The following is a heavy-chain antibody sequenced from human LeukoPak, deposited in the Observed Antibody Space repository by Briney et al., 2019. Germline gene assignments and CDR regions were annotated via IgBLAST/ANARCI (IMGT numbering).Heavy chain of an antibody. V-gene: IGHV3-21*04. Sequence: GGSLRLSCAASGFTFSSYSMNWVRQAPGKGLEWVSSISSSSSYIYYADSVKGRFTISRDNAKNSLYLQMNSLRAEDTAVYYCARDRYPSVLPQNWFDPWGQGTLVTVSP. CDR2: ISSSSSYI. J-gene: IGHJ5*02. CDR1: GFTFSSYS. D-gene: IGHD3-10*01. CDR3: ARDRYPSVLPQNWFDP.